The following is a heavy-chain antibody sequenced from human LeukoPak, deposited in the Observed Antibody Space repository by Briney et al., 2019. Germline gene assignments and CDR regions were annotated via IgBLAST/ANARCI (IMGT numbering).Heavy chain of an antibody. CDR2: INPNSGGT. D-gene: IGHD6-19*01. CDR1: GYTFTGYY. Sequence: ASVKVSCKASGYTFTGYYMHWVRQAPGQGLEWMGWINPNSGGTNYAQKFQGRVTMTRDTSINTAYMEVRRLTSDDTAVYYCARERGTLAVAGDAFDIWGQGTMVTVSS. CDR3: ARERGTLAVAGDAFDI. J-gene: IGHJ3*02. V-gene: IGHV1-2*02.